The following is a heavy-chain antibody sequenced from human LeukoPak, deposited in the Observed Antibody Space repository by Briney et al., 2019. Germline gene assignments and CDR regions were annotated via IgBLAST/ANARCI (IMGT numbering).Heavy chain of an antibody. D-gene: IGHD3-10*01. CDR1: GFTFSSYT. CDR2: ISSSGSTI. V-gene: IGHV3-48*04. CDR3: ARTMVRGVSPIDY. J-gene: IGHJ4*02. Sequence: GGSLRLSCAASGFTFSSYTMNWVRQAPGKGLEWVSYISSSGSTIYYADSVKGRFTISRDNAKNSLYLQMNSLRAEDTAVYYCARTMVRGVSPIDYWGQGTLVTVSS.